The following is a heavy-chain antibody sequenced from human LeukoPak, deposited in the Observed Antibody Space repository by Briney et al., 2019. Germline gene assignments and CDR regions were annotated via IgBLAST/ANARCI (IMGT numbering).Heavy chain of an antibody. Sequence: PSETLSLTCTVSGGSISSGSAYWSWIRQPAGKGLEWIGRIYSSGGTNYNPSLKSRVTISVDTSKNQFSLKLSSVTAADTALYYCAREQRYNWNYRAFDIWGQGTMVTVSS. D-gene: IGHD1-7*01. CDR1: GGSISSGSAY. CDR3: AREQRYNWNYRAFDI. V-gene: IGHV4-61*02. CDR2: IYSSGGT. J-gene: IGHJ3*02.